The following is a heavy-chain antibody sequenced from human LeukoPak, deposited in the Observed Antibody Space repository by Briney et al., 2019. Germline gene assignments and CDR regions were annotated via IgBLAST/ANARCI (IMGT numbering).Heavy chain of an antibody. D-gene: IGHD3-10*02. CDR1: GFTFSSYW. CDR2: INRDGSST. CDR3: AGSLFSNWYFDL. J-gene: IGHJ2*01. Sequence: QPGGSLRLSCATSGFTFSSYWMYWVRQAPGKGLVWVSRINRDGSSTSYADSVKGRFTISRDNAKNTLYVQMNSLRAEDTAVYYCAGSLFSNWYFDLWGRGTLVTVSS. V-gene: IGHV3-74*01.